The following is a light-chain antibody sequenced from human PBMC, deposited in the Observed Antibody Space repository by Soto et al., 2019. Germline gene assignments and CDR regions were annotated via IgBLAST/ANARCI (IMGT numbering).Light chain of an antibody. CDR3: QQYDNWPRRT. CDR2: GAS. CDR1: QSVSTN. J-gene: IGKJ1*01. Sequence: EIVMTQSPATLSVSPGESATLSCRASQSVSTNLAWYQQKPGQAPRLLIYGASTRATGTPARFSGSGSRTEFTLTISGLQSEDFAVYYCQQYDNWPRRTFGQGTKVEIK. V-gene: IGKV3-15*01.